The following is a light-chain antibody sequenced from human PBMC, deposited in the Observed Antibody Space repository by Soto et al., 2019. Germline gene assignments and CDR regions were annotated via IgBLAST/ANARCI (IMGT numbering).Light chain of an antibody. J-gene: IGKJ3*01. V-gene: IGKV1-27*01. Sequence: DIQMTQSPSSLSASVGDRVTITCRASQGISNYLAWYLQKPGKVPKLLIYAASTLQSGVPSRFSGSGSGTDFTLTISSLQPADVATYYCQKYHSAPPFTFGPGTKVDIK. CDR3: QKYHSAPPFT. CDR1: QGISNY. CDR2: AAS.